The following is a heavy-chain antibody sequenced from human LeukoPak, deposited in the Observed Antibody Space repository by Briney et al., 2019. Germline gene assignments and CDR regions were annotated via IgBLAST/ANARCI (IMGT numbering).Heavy chain of an antibody. CDR2: ISAYNGNT. J-gene: IGHJ4*02. D-gene: IGHD1-26*01. Sequence: AAVKVSCKASGYTFTSYGISWVRQAPGQGQELMGWISAYNGNTNYAQKLQGRVTMTTDTSTSTAYMELRGLRSDDTAVYYCARRRIVGATTGDYWGQGTLVTVSS. CDR1: GYTFTSYG. V-gene: IGHV1-18*01. CDR3: ARRRIVGATTGDY.